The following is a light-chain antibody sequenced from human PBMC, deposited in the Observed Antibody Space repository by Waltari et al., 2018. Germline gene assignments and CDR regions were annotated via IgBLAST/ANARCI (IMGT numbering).Light chain of an antibody. Sequence: EIVLMQSPDTLSFSPGERATLSCRASQSVASPYLAWYQQKPGQSPRLLIYGASSRATGIPDRFSGSGSGTDFTLTITRLEPEDFAVYYCQQYGGSPNTFGQGTKLEI. CDR2: GAS. CDR3: QQYGGSPNT. J-gene: IGKJ2*01. V-gene: IGKV3-20*01. CDR1: QSVASPY.